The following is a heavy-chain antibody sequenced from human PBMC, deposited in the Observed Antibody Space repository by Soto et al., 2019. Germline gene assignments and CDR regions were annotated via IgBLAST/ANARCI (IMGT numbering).Heavy chain of an antibody. V-gene: IGHV3-74*01. D-gene: IGHD3-3*01. CDR2: ISDEATSI. J-gene: IGHJ6*02. CDR1: GFMFSSFW. CDR3: ARDEPNYDFWRRGLDV. Sequence: EVQLVESGGGLVQPGGSLRLSCTASGFMFSSFWMHWVRQAPGKGLEWVARISDEATSIKYAGTVEGRFTISRDDDKNMLYLQMNSLRAEDTAVYYCARDEPNYDFWRRGLDVWGQGTTVTVSS.